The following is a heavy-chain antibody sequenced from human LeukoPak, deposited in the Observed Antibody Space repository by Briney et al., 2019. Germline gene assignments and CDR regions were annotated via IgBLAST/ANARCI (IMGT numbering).Heavy chain of an antibody. CDR2: IYSSGGT. D-gene: IGHD3-16*01. CDR1: VDSISSYY. CDR3: AKSGGGTDV. Sequence: KPSETLSLTCTVSVDSISSYYWSWLRQPPGKGLEWIGYIYSSGGTKYNPSLKSRVTISVDTSKNQFSLNLYSVTPADTAVYYCAKSGGGTDVWGQGTTITVSS. J-gene: IGHJ6*02. V-gene: IGHV4-59*01.